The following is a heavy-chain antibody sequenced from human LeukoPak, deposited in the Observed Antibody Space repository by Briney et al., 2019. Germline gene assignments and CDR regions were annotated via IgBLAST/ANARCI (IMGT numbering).Heavy chain of an antibody. D-gene: IGHD3-22*01. Sequence: ASVKVSCKASGYTSTRYGISWVRQAPGQGLEWMGWISAYNGNTHYTQKLQGRVTMTTDTSTSTAYMELRSLRSDDTAVYYCASVSSSGYYPASSGYYYGMDVWGQGTTVTVSS. J-gene: IGHJ6*02. CDR2: ISAYNGNT. CDR3: ASVSSSGYYPASSGYYYGMDV. CDR1: GYTSTRYG. V-gene: IGHV1-18*04.